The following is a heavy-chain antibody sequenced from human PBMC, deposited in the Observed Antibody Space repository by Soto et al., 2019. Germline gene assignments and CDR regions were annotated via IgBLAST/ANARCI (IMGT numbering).Heavy chain of an antibody. CDR2: INAGNGNT. Sequence: GASVKVSCKASGYTFTSYAMHWVRLAPGQRLEWMGWINAGNGNTKYSQKSQRRVTITRDTSASTAYMELSSLRSEDTVVYYGGVLAVAGQYYFDYWGQGTLVTV. CDR1: GYTFTSYA. J-gene: IGHJ4*02. V-gene: IGHV1-3*01. D-gene: IGHD6-19*01. CDR3: GVLAVAGQYYFDY.